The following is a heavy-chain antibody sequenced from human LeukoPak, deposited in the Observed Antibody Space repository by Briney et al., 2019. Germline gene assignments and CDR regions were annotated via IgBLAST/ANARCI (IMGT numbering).Heavy chain of an antibody. CDR1: GGSFSGYY. Sequence: SETLSLTCAVYGGSFSGYYWSWIRQPPGRGLEWIGEINHSGSTNYNPSLKSRVTISVDTSKNQFSLKLSSVTAADTAVYYCAAARPHRDYYYYYYMDVWGKGTTVTVSS. CDR2: INHSGST. CDR3: AAARPHRDYYYYYYMDV. V-gene: IGHV4-34*01. J-gene: IGHJ6*03. D-gene: IGHD6-6*01.